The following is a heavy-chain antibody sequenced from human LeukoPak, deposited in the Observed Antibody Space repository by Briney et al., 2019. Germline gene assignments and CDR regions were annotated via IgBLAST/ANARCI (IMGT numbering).Heavy chain of an antibody. D-gene: IGHD1-7*01. CDR1: GYTFSTYG. CDR3: ARASALTGTSRTSDDAFDI. CDR2: VSAYNDNT. J-gene: IGHJ3*02. V-gene: IGHV1-18*01. Sequence: ASLKVSCKASGYTFSTYGITWVRQAPGQGLEWMGWVSAYNDNTNYAQKFQGRVTMTTDASTSTAYMELRSLRSDDTAVYYCARASALTGTSRTSDDAFDIRGQGTMVTVSS.